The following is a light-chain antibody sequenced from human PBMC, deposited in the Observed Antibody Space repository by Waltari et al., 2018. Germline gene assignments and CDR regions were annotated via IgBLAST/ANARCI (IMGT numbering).Light chain of an antibody. Sequence: DIQLTQSPSSLAASVGDCVAITCRASQSIANYLSWYQQKPGKAPRLLIYGAYNLQTGVPSRFRGSGSGADFTLTISSLQPEDFATYYCQQGYSGPLTFGQGTKVEIK. CDR2: GAY. CDR1: QSIANY. CDR3: QQGYSGPLT. J-gene: IGKJ1*01. V-gene: IGKV1-39*01.